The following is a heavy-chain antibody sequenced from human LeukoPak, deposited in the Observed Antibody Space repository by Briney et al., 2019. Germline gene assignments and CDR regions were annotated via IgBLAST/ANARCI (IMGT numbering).Heavy chain of an antibody. D-gene: IGHD2-2*02. CDR2: ISSSSSYI. CDR1: GFTFSSYS. Sequence: PGGSLRLSCAASGFTFSSYSMNWVRQAPGKGLEWVSSISSSSSYIYYADSVKGRFTISRDNAKNSLYLQMNSLRAEDTAVYYCATRYCSSTSCYRFSYYYYYYMDVWGKGTTVTVSS. V-gene: IGHV3-21*01. CDR3: ATRYCSSTSCYRFSYYYYYYMDV. J-gene: IGHJ6*03.